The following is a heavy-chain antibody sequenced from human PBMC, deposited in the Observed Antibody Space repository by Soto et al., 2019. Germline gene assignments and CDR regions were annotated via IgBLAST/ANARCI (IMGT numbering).Heavy chain of an antibody. CDR3: ARGPYYDFWSGPTRLYFDY. J-gene: IGHJ4*02. V-gene: IGHV1-2*02. CDR1: GYTFTGYY. Sequence: ASVKVSCKASGYTFTGYYMHWVRQAPGQGLEWMGWINPNSGGTNYAQKFQGRVTMTRDTSISTAYMELSRLRSDDTAVYYCARGPYYDFWSGPTRLYFDYWGQGTLVTVSS. CDR2: INPNSGGT. D-gene: IGHD3-3*01.